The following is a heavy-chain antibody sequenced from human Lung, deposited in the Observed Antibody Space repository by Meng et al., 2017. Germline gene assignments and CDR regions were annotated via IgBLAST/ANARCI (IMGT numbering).Heavy chain of an antibody. CDR2: INSDGATN. CDR1: GLTFRTDW. D-gene: IGHD4-17*01. Sequence: VVSGGGYFRIGCFPGSSLTVSGLTFRTDWQHSVRQAAGMGLVWVSRINSDGATNLYAESVMGRFTLSRANYKKIMSLKINSMSVEYRAVYYCARGGLTTDDWGQGTLVTVSS. CDR3: ARGGLTTDD. V-gene: IGHV3-74*01. J-gene: IGHJ4*02.